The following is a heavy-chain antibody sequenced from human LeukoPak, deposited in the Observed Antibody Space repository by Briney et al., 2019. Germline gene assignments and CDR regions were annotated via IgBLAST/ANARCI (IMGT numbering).Heavy chain of an antibody. V-gene: IGHV3-53*01. CDR1: GFTVSSNY. D-gene: IGHD2-15*01. J-gene: IGHJ6*03. Sequence: GGSLRLSCAASGFTVSSNYKSWVRQAPGKGLEWVSVIYSGGSTYYADSVKGRFTISRDNSKNTLYLQMNSLRAEDTAVYYCARDIVVVVAPPEDYYYMDVWGKGTTVTVSS. CDR3: ARDIVVVVAPPEDYYYMDV. CDR2: IYSGGST.